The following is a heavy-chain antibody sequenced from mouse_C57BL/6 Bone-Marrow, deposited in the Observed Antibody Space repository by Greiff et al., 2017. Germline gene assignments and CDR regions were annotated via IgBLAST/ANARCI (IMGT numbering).Heavy chain of an antibody. V-gene: IGHV1-15*01. J-gene: IGHJ1*03. CDR1: GYTFTDYE. Sequence: VQLQQSGAELVRPGASVTLSCKASGYTFTDYEMHWVKQTPVHGLEWIGAIDPETGGTAYNQKFKGKAILTADKSSSTAYMELRSLTSEDSAVYYCTRRSNAHWYFDVWGTGTTVTVSS. D-gene: IGHD2-5*01. CDR2: IDPETGGT. CDR3: TRRSNAHWYFDV.